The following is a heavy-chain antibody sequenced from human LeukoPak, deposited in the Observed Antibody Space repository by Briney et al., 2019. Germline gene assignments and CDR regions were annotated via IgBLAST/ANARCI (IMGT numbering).Heavy chain of an antibody. CDR2: IYHSGST. D-gene: IGHD2-8*01. CDR3: ARDLGNGLPNGFAI. CDR1: GGSISSGGYS. J-gene: IGHJ3*02. Sequence: KPSETLSLTCAVSGGSISSGGYSWSWIRQPPGKGLEWIGYIYHSGSTYYNPSLKSRVTISVDRSKNQFSLKLNSVTAADTAVYYCARDLGNGLPNGFAIWGQGTMVTVSS. V-gene: IGHV4-30-2*01.